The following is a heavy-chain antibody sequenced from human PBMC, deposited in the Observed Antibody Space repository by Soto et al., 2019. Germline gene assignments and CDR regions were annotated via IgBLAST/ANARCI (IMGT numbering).Heavy chain of an antibody. CDR2: IKQDGSEK. CDR3: ARDGVSFQPSQTGPWVY. V-gene: IGHV3-7*01. D-gene: IGHD1-1*01. Sequence: GGSLRLSCAASGFTFSSYWMSWVRQAPGKGLEWAANIKQDGSEKYYGDSVKGRFTISRDNAKNSLYLQMNSLRADDTAVYYCARDGVSFQPSQTGPWVYWGQGTLVSVSS. CDR1: GFTFSSYW. J-gene: IGHJ4*02.